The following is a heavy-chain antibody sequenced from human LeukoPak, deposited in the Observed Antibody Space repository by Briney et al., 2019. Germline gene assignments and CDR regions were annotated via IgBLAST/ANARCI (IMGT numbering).Heavy chain of an antibody. J-gene: IGHJ4*02. CDR3: XXXHSKVVVIPYPDLDY. CDR2: IKQDGSEK. CDR1: GFTFSSYW. Sequence: GGSLRISCAASGFTFSSYWMSWVRQAPGKGLEWVATIKQDGSEKYYVDSVKGRFTISRDNAKNSLYLQMNSLRAEDTAVYYXXXXHSKVVVIPYPDLDYWGQGTLVTVSS. D-gene: IGHD3-22*01. V-gene: IGHV3-7*01.